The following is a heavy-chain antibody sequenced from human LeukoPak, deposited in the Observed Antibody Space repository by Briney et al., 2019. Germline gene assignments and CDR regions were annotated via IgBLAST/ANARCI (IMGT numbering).Heavy chain of an antibody. CDR1: GGSFSGYY. CDR3: ARTGSEDY. Sequence: SETLSLTCAVYGGSFSGYYWSWIRQPPGKGLEWIGEINHSGSTNYNPSLKSRVTISVDTSKNQFSLKLSSVTAADTAVYYCARTGSEDYWGQGTLVTVSS. V-gene: IGHV4-34*01. CDR2: INHSGST. D-gene: IGHD1-14*01. J-gene: IGHJ4*02.